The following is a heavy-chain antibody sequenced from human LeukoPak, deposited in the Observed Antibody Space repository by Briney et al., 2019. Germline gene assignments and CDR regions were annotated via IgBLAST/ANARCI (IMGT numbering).Heavy chain of an antibody. CDR1: GFTFSSYS. CDR2: ISSSSSYI. D-gene: IGHD2-8*01. V-gene: IGHV3-21*01. CDR3: TRGTDGLWDF. Sequence: GGSLRLSCAASGFTFSSYSMNWVRQAPGKGLEWVSSISSSSSYIYYADSVKGRSTISRDNAKNSLYLQMNSLRAEDTAVYYCTRGTDGLWDFWGQGTLVTVSS. J-gene: IGHJ4*02.